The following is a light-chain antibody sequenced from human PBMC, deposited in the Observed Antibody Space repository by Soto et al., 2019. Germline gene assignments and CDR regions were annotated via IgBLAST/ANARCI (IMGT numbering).Light chain of an antibody. CDR3: QQYNNWPPLT. V-gene: IGKV3-15*01. J-gene: IGKJ4*01. CDR2: GAS. Sequence: ELVLTKPPATLSLSPGERATLSCRASQSVSSNLAWYQQKPGQAPRLLIYGASTRATGIPARFSGSGSGTEFTLTISSLQSEDFAVYYCQQYNNWPPLTFGGGTKVEIK. CDR1: QSVSSN.